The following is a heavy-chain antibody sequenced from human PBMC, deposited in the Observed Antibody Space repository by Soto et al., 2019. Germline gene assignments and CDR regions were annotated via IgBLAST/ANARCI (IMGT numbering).Heavy chain of an antibody. CDR2: IYPGDADT. J-gene: IGHJ6*02. CDR1: GYSFTSYW. D-gene: IGHD1-7*01. CDR3: GRYRYNWNYRIGYHDSYGMDV. Sequence: GESLKISCKGSGYSFTSYWNGWVRQMPGKGLGWVRIIYPGDADTRYSPSSQGHVTTSADNYISTAYLQWSSLQASDTAMYYYGRYRYNWNYRIGYHDSYGMDVWGQGTTVTVSS. V-gene: IGHV5-51*01.